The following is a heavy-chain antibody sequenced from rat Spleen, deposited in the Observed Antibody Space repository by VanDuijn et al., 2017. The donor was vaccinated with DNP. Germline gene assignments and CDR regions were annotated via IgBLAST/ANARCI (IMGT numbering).Heavy chain of an antibody. CDR1: GLTFSTAW. CDR3: SSSHY. V-gene: IGHV6-8*01. CDR2: IKAKSNNYAT. Sequence: EVQVLESGGGLVQPGNSLKLSCATSGLTFSTAWMHWVRQSPEKQLEWVAQIKAKSNNYATYYAESVKGRFTISRDDSKSSVYLQMNSLKEEDTAIYYCSSSHYWGQGVMVTVSS. J-gene: IGHJ2*01.